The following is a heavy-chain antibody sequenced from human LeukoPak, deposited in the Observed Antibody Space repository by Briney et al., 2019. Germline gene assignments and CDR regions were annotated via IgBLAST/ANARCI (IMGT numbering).Heavy chain of an antibody. CDR2: IYYSGST. CDR3: ARGRHSGYDWDPFDY. V-gene: IGHV4-59*01. J-gene: IGHJ4*02. Sequence: SETLSLTCTVSGGSISSYYWSWIRQPPGKGLEWIGYIYYSGSTNYNPSLKSRVTISVDTSKNQFSLKLSSVTAADTAVYYCARGRHSGYDWDPFDYWGQGTLVTVSS. CDR1: GGSISSYY. D-gene: IGHD5-12*01.